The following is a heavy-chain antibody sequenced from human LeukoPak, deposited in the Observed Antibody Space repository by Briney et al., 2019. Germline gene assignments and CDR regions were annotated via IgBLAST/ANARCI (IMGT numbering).Heavy chain of an antibody. Sequence: GGSLRLSCAASGFIFSNYWMHWVRQAPGEELVWVSRMNTDGSTINYADYVKGRFTISRDNAKNTLYLQMNSLTTEDTAVYYCATAGKYRFNNWGQGILVTVSS. D-gene: IGHD6-19*01. CDR1: GFIFSNYW. J-gene: IGHJ5*02. CDR2: MNTDGSTI. V-gene: IGHV3-74*01. CDR3: ATAGKYRFNN.